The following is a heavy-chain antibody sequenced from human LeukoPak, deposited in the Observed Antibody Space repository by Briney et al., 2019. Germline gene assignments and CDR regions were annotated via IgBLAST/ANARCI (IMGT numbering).Heavy chain of an antibody. CDR3: ARPRTFRGVPYY. CDR2: INPNSGGT. CDR1: GYTFTGYY. D-gene: IGHD3-16*01. V-gene: IGHV1-2*02. Sequence: ASVKVSCKASGYTFTGYYMHWVRQAPGQGLEWMGWINPNSGGTNYAQRFQGRVTMTRDTSISTAYMELSRLRSDDTAVYYCARPRTFRGVPYYWGQGTQVTVSS. J-gene: IGHJ4*02.